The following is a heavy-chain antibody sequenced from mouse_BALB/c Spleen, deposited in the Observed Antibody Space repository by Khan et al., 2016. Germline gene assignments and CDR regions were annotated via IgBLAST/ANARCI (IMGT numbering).Heavy chain of an antibody. J-gene: IGHJ3*01. V-gene: IGHV2-5-1*01. CDR3: AKMDYYDPDGAWFAY. D-gene: IGHD2-4*01. CDR2: IWRGGNT. CDR1: GFSLTTYV. Sequence: QVQLQQSGPSLVQPSQSLSITCTVSGFSLTTYVVHWVRQSPGKGLEWLGVIWRGGNTDYNAAFMSRLRITKDNSKSQVFFKMNSLQADDTAIYYCAKMDYYDPDGAWFAYWGQGSLVTVSA.